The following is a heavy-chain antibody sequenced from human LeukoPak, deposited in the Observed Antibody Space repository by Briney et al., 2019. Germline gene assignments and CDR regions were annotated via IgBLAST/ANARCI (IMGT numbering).Heavy chain of an antibody. CDR3: ARSEGYCSSTSCRMNWFDP. Sequence: SETLSLTCTVSGGSISSYYWSWIRQPAGKGLEWIGRIYTSGSTNYNPSLKSRVTMSVDTSKNQFSLKLSSVTAADTAVYYCARSEGYCSSTSCRMNWFDPWGQGTLVTVSS. D-gene: IGHD2-2*01. CDR1: GGSISSYY. J-gene: IGHJ5*02. CDR2: IYTSGST. V-gene: IGHV4-4*07.